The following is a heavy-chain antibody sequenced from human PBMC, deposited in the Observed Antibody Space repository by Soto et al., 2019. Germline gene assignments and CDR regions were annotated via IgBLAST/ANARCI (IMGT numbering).Heavy chain of an antibody. Sequence: PSQTLSLTCAISGYSVSRNSAAWNWIRQSPSRGLEWLGRTYYRSKWYNDHAVSVKSRITINPDTSKNQFSLQLNSVTPEDTAVYYCARVRIVGATESPNYYYYGMDVWGQGTTVTVSS. CDR3: ARVRIVGATESPNYYYYGMDV. D-gene: IGHD1-26*01. CDR1: GYSVSRNSAA. J-gene: IGHJ6*02. CDR2: TYYRSKWYN. V-gene: IGHV6-1*01.